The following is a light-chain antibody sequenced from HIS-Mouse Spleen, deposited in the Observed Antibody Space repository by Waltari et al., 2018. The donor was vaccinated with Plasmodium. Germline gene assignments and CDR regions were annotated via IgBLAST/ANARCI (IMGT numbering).Light chain of an antibody. CDR1: ALPKKY. J-gene: IGLJ3*02. CDR2: EDS. Sequence: SYELTQPPSVSVSPGQTARITCSGDALPKKYAYWYPQKSGQAPVLGIYEDSKRPSGIPERFSGSSSGTMATLTISGAQVEDEADDYCYSTDSSGNHRVFGGGTKLTVL. CDR3: YSTDSSGNHRV. V-gene: IGLV3-10*01.